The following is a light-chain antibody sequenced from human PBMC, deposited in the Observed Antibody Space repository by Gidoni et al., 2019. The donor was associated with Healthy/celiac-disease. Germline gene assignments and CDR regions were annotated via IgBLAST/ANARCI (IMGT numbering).Light chain of an antibody. CDR3: QQYYSTPTWT. Sequence: DIVMTQYPDSLAASPGERATINCKSSQSVLYSSNNKNYLAWYQQKPGQPPKLLIYWASTRESGVPDRFSGSGSGIDFTLTISSLQAEDVAVYYCQQYYSTPTWTFGQGTKVEIK. J-gene: IGKJ1*01. CDR1: QSVLYSSNNKNY. V-gene: IGKV4-1*01. CDR2: WAS.